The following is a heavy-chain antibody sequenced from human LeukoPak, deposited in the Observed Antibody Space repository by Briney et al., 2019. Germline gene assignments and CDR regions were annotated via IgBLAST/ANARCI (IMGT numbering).Heavy chain of an antibody. Sequence: PGGSLRLSCAASGFTFSTYGTHWVRQAPGKGLEWVAVIWFDGSNQYYVDSVRGRFSISRDNSKNTLYLQMNTLRAEDTGVYYCARDLGSGDSFDLWGQGAMVTVSS. D-gene: IGHD6-19*01. CDR1: GFTFSTYG. CDR2: IWFDGSNQ. CDR3: ARDLGSGDSFDL. V-gene: IGHV3-33*01. J-gene: IGHJ3*01.